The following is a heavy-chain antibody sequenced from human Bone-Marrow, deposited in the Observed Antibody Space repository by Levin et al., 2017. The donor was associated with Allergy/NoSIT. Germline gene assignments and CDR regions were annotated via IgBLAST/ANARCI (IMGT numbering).Heavy chain of an antibody. J-gene: IGHJ4*02. CDR1: DAISSNSYY. CDR2: LYYTGTT. D-gene: IGHD6-13*01. Sequence: SETLSLTCTVSDAISSNSYYWAWVRQPPGKGLEWIGNLYYTGTTHYNPSLKSRVTISLRPSNQFSLRLTSVTAADTAVYYCARDSTRYSRLQHYFDSWGLGALVIVSS. CDR3: ARDSTRYSRLQHYFDS. V-gene: IGHV4-39*07.